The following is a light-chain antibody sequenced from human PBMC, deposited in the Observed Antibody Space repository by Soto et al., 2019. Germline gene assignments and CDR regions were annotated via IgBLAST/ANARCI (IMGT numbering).Light chain of an antibody. Sequence: VLTQSAGDLSLSLGERATLSYRPSQSVSSSYLACYQQKPGQAPRLLISGVSNRATGTPDRFSGSGSGTDFTLTISRLEPEDFAVYYCQQYGSSPRTFGQGTKVDIK. J-gene: IGKJ1*01. CDR2: GVS. CDR1: QSVSSSY. V-gene: IGKV3-20*01. CDR3: QQYGSSPRT.